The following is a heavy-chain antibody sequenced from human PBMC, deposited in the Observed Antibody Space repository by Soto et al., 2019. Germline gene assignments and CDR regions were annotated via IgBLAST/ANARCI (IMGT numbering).Heavy chain of an antibody. CDR2: ISSSSSYI. CDR1: GFTFSSYS. J-gene: IGHJ4*02. Sequence: GGSLRLSCAASGFTFSSYSMNWVRQAPGKGLEWVSSISSSSSYIYYADSVKGRFTISRDNAKNSLYLQMNSLRAEDTAVYYCARDGPDTAMVTHYFDYWGQGTLVTVS. V-gene: IGHV3-21*01. D-gene: IGHD5-18*01. CDR3: ARDGPDTAMVTHYFDY.